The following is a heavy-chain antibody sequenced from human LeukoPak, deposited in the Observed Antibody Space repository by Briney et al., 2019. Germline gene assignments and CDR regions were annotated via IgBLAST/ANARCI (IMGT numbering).Heavy chain of an antibody. Sequence: GASVKVSCKASGYTFTSYGISWVRQAPGQGLEWMGWISAYNGNTNYAQKLQGRVTMTTDTSTSTAYMELRSLTSDDTAVYYCARVGAYCTSTSCPDYWGQGTLVTVSS. D-gene: IGHD2-2*01. CDR2: ISAYNGNT. CDR1: GYTFTSYG. V-gene: IGHV1-18*01. CDR3: ARVGAYCTSTSCPDY. J-gene: IGHJ4*02.